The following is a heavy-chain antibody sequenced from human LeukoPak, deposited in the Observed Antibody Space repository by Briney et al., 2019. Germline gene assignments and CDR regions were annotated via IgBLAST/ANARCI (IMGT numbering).Heavy chain of an antibody. J-gene: IGHJ6*02. CDR1: GFTVSSNY. Sequence: GGSLRLSCAASGFTVSSNYMSWVRQAPGKGLEWVSVIYSGGSTYYADSVKGRFTISRDNSKNTLYLQMNSLRAEDTAVYYCASDQYYYYGMDVWGQGTTVTVSS. CDR2: IYSGGST. CDR3: ASDQYYYYGMDV. D-gene: IGHD2/OR15-2a*01. V-gene: IGHV3-53*01.